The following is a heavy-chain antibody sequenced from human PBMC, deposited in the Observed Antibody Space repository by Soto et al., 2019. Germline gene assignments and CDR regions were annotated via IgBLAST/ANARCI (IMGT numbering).Heavy chain of an antibody. Sequence: SETLSLTCAVSGGSISSSIYYWDWIRQPPGKGLEWIGTIYYTGTSNYNPSLKSRVTISVDTSKNQFSLNLTSVTAADTAVYYCTRHAIGVVVPAAIRNWGQGSLVTVSS. CDR1: GGSISSSIYY. V-gene: IGHV4-39*01. J-gene: IGHJ4*02. D-gene: IGHD2-21*01. CDR3: TRHAIGVVVPAAIRN. CDR2: IYYTGTS.